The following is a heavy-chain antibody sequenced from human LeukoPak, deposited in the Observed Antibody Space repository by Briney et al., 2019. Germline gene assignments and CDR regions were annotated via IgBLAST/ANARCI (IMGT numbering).Heavy chain of an antibody. D-gene: IGHD1-26*01. CDR2: IYYSGTT. CDR1: GGSISSYS. V-gene: IGHV4-59*01. Sequence: SETLSLTCSVSGGSISSYSWSWIRQPAGKGLECIGYIYYSGTTNYNPSLKSRVTISVDTSKNQFSLKLSSVTAADTAVYYCARGIMGPTPYFDYWGQGTLVTVSS. CDR3: ARGIMGPTPYFDY. J-gene: IGHJ4*02.